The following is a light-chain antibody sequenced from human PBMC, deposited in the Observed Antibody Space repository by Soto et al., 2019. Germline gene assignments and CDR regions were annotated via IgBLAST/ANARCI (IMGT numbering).Light chain of an antibody. Sequence: DIVMTQSPLSLPVTPGEPASISCRSSQSLLHSNGYNYLDWYLQKPGQSPQLLIYLGSNRASGVPDRFSGSESGTDFTLKISRVEAEDAGVSYCMQALQPITFGQGTRLELK. CDR1: QSLLHSNGYNY. V-gene: IGKV2-28*01. CDR2: LGS. J-gene: IGKJ5*01. CDR3: MQALQPIT.